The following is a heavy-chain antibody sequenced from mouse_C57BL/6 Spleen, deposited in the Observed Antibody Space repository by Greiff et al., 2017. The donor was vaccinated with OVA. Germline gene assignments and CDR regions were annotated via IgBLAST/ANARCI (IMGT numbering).Heavy chain of an antibody. J-gene: IGHJ3*01. CDR3: AGGDY. Sequence: EVQLQQSGPELAKPGASVKLSCKASGYTFTNYGMNWVKQSHGKGLEWIGDIYPNNGSTYYNEKFKGKATLTADKSSSTAYMELRILTSEDSAVYYCAGGDYWGQGTLVTVSA. D-gene: IGHD2-13*01. CDR1: GYTFTNYG. V-gene: IGHV1-26*01. CDR2: IYPNNGST.